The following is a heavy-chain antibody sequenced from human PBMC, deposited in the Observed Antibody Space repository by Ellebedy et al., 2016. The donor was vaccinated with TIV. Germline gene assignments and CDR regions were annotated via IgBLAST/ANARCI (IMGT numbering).Heavy chain of an antibody. Sequence: PGGSLRLSCAASGFTVSSNYMSWVRQAPGTGLEWVSVIYSGGSTSYADSVKGRFTISRDNSNNTLYLQMNSLRADDTAVYYCARRPNYYGMDVWGKGTTVTVSS. V-gene: IGHV3-53*01. CDR2: IYSGGST. D-gene: IGHD6-6*01. CDR3: ARRPNYYGMDV. J-gene: IGHJ6*04. CDR1: GFTVSSNY.